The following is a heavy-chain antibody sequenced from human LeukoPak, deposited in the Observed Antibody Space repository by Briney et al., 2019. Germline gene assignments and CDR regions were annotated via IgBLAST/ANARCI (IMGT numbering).Heavy chain of an antibody. Sequence: GGSLRLSCAASGFTFSNYWMNWVRQAPGKGLEWVAVIWSDGNNRFYADSVKGRFTFSRDNSKNTLSLQMNSLRAEDTAVYYCVKERSPFDAFDIWGQGTMVTVSS. CDR2: IWSDGNNR. CDR3: VKERSPFDAFDI. V-gene: IGHV3-33*06. CDR1: GFTFSNYW. J-gene: IGHJ3*02.